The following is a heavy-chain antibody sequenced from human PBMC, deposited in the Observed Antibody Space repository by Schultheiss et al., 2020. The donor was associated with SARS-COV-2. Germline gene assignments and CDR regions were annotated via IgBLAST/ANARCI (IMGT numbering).Heavy chain of an antibody. D-gene: IGHD6-13*01. CDR3: ARDGQQLYGMDV. CDR2: IWYDGSNK. J-gene: IGHJ6*02. Sequence: GESLKISCAASGFTFSSYGMHWVRQAPGKGLEWVAVIWYDGSNKYYADSVKGRFTISRDNAKNSLYLQMNSLRAEDTAVYYCARDGQQLYGMDVWGQGTTVTVSS. CDR1: GFTFSSYG. V-gene: IGHV3-33*08.